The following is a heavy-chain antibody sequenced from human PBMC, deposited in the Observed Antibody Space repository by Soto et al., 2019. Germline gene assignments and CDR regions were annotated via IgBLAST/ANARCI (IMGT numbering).Heavy chain of an antibody. V-gene: IGHV4-39*01. Sequence: QLQLQESGPGLVKPSETLSLTCTVSGGSISSSSYYWGWIRQPPGKGLEWIGSIYYSGSTYYNPSLKSRVTISVDTSKNQFSLKLSSVTAADTAVYYCASGVVGAIFYNYWGQGTLVTVSS. D-gene: IGHD1-26*01. CDR2: IYYSGST. J-gene: IGHJ4*02. CDR1: GGSISSSSYY. CDR3: ASGVVGAIFYNY.